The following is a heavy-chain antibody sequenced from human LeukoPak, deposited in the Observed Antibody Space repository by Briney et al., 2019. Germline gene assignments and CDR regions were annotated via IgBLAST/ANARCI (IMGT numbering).Heavy chain of an antibody. CDR3: AKDREPEILLWFGESPPLDY. D-gene: IGHD3-10*01. CDR2: ISYDGSNK. V-gene: IGHV3-30*18. Sequence: GGSLRLSCAASGFTFSSYGMHWVRQAPGKGLEWVAVISYDGSNKYYADSVKGRFTISRDNSKNTLYLQMNSLRAEDTAVYYCAKDREPEILLWFGESPPLDYWGQGTLVTVSS. J-gene: IGHJ4*02. CDR1: GFTFSSYG.